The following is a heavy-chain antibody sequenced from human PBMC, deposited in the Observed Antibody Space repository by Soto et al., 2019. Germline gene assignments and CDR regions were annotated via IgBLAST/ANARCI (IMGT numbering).Heavy chain of an antibody. V-gene: IGHV3-23*01. CDR3: AKDRLAKTFCSGGSCYTEFDS. D-gene: IGHD2-15*01. J-gene: IGHJ4*02. Sequence: GGSLRLSCAASGFTFSSYVMSWVRQAPGKGLEWVSTIGGSGGSTYYADSVKGRFTISRDNSKNTLYLQMNSLRAEDTAVYYCAKDRLAKTFCSGGSCYTEFDSWGQGTLVTVSS. CDR2: IGGSGGST. CDR1: GFTFSSYV.